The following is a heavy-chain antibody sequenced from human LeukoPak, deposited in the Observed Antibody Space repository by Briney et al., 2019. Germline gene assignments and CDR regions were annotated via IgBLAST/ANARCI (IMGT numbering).Heavy chain of an antibody. J-gene: IGHJ4*02. D-gene: IGHD3-22*01. CDR2: INHSGST. V-gene: IGHV4-34*01. CDR1: GGSFSGYY. Sequence: SETLSLTCAVYGGSFSGYYWSWIRQPPGKGLEWIGEINHSGSTNYNPSLKSRVTISVDTSKNPFSLKLSSVTDADTAVYYCARRNSSGRRPFDYWGQGTLVTVSS. CDR3: ARRNSSGRRPFDY.